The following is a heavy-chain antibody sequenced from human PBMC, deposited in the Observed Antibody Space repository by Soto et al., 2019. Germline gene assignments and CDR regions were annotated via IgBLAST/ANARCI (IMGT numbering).Heavy chain of an antibody. D-gene: IGHD3-22*01. J-gene: IGHJ3*02. CDR2: ICYSEST. V-gene: IGHV4-59*01. CDR1: GGSFSSFY. CDR3: AKDSAYDYDSSGYYLDAFDI. Sequence: SETLSLTCTVSGGSFSSFYWSWIRQPPGKGLEWIGYICYSESTNYNPNLTSRVTRTVDMSTDQSAMTLSTVIAADTAVDNCAKDSAYDYDSSGYYLDAFDIWGQGTMVTVSS.